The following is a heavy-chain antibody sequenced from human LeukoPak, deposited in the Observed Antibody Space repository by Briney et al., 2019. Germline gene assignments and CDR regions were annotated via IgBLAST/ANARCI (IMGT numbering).Heavy chain of an antibody. V-gene: IGHV1-69*13. CDR2: IIPIFGTA. D-gene: IGHD2-2*01. J-gene: IGHJ4*02. CDR1: GYTFTSYG. Sequence: GASVKVSCKASGYTFTSYGISWVRQAPGQGLEWMGGIIPIFGTANYAQKFQGRVTITADESTSTAYMEPSSLRSEDTAVYYCARSTYQGGSDIVVVPAALHYFDYWGQGTLVTVSS. CDR3: ARSTYQGGSDIVVVPAALHYFDY.